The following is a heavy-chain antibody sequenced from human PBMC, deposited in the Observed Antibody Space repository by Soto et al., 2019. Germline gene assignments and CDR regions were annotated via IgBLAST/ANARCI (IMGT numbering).Heavy chain of an antibody. CDR3: ASDILTGYWDFDY. Sequence: WGSLRLSCAASGFTFSSYSMNWVRQAPGKGLEWVSYYVDSVKGRFTISRDNAKNSLYLQMNSLRAEDTAVYYCASDILTGYWDFDYWGQGTLVTVSS. CDR1: GFTFSSYS. D-gene: IGHD3-9*01. V-gene: IGHV3-48*04. J-gene: IGHJ4*02.